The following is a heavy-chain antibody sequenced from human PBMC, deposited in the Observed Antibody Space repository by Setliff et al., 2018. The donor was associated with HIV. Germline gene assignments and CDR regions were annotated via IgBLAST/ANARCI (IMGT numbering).Heavy chain of an antibody. V-gene: IGHV1-2*02. J-gene: IGHJ4*02. CDR1: GYTFSDYY. CDR2: INPNSSDT. Sequence: ASVKVSCKASGYTFSDYYIHWVRQAPGQGLEWMGWINPNSSDTNYAQKFQGRVTMTRDTSISTAYMDLSRLRSDDTAVYYCARRVPPIPSGDLDYWGQGTLVTVSS. CDR3: ARRVPPIPSGDLDY. D-gene: IGHD4-17*01.